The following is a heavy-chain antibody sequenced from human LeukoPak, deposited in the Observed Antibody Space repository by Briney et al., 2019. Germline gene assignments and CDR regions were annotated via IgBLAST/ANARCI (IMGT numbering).Heavy chain of an antibody. CDR1: GYSFTSYW. CDR2: IYPGDSDT. D-gene: IGHD5-24*01. Sequence: GESLKISCKGSGYSFTSYWIGWVRQMPGKGLEWVGIIYPGDSDTRYSPSFQGQVTFSADNSIGTAYLQWSRLEASDTAMYYCATSRIMATISPFDYWGQGTLVTVSS. J-gene: IGHJ4*02. CDR3: ATSRIMATISPFDY. V-gene: IGHV5-51*01.